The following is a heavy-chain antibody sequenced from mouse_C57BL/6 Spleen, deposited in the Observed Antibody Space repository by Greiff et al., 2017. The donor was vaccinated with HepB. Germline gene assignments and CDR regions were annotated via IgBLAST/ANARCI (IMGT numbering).Heavy chain of an antibody. CDR2: INPSSGYT. CDR1: GYTFTSYW. CDR3: ARSTTVVADFDV. D-gene: IGHD1-1*01. J-gene: IGHJ1*03. V-gene: IGHV1-7*01. Sequence: QVQLQQSGAELTKPGASVKLSCKASGYTFTSYWMHWVKQRPGQGLEWIGYINPSSGYTKYNQKFKDKATLTADKSSSTAYMQRSSLTYEDSAVYYCARSTTVVADFDVWGTGTTVTVSS.